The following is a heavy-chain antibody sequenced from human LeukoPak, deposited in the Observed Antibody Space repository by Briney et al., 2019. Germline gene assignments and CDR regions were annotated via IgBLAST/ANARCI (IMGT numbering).Heavy chain of an antibody. CDR1: GFTFSRHW. Sequence: GGPLRLSCAASGFTFSRHWMSWVRQPPGKGLERVAHMNQDGSAIYSIDSVKGRFTISRDNDKNSLYLHMSGLTVADTAVYYCARTVPGHPDDYFDYWGQGTLVTVSS. CDR3: ARTVPGHPDDYFDY. J-gene: IGHJ4*02. D-gene: IGHD6-19*01. CDR2: MNQDGSAI. V-gene: IGHV3-7*01.